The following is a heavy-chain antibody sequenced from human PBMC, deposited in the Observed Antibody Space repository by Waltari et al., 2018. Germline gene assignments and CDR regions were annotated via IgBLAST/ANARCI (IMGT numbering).Heavy chain of an antibody. Sequence: QVQLVQSGAEVKKPGSSVKVSCKASGGTFSSYAISWVRQAPGQGLEWMGGILPIFGTANNAQKFQGRVTITADESTSTAYMGLSSLRSEDTAVYYCASGPRPWDYSSSWPPFQHWGQGTLVTVSS. J-gene: IGHJ1*01. V-gene: IGHV1-69*13. D-gene: IGHD6-13*01. CDR2: ILPIFGTA. CDR3: ASGPRPWDYSSSWPPFQH. CDR1: GGTFSSYA.